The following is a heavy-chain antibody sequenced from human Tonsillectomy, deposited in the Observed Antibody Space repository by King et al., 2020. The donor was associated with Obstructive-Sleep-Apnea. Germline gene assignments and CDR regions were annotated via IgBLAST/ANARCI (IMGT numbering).Heavy chain of an antibody. D-gene: IGHD6-13*01. CDR2: IYISGST. Sequence: QLQESGPGLVKPSETLSLTCTVSGGSITSYYWSWVRQPVGKGLEWIGRIYISGSTNYSPSLKSRVAMSVETSKTQFSLKLISVTAADTAVYYCARGPGSAFSSTWYFFDYWGQGTLVTVSS. J-gene: IGHJ4*02. CDR3: ARGPGSAFSSTWYFFDY. CDR1: GGSITSYY. V-gene: IGHV4-4*07.